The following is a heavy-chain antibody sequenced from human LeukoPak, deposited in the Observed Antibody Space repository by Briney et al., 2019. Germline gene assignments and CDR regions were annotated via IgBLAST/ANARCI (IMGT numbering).Heavy chain of an antibody. Sequence: PGGSLRLSCVTSGLTFTNHGFHWLRQSAGRGLEWVAFVRNDGFDTYHSNSVKGRFSISRDDSKNTVYLQMNSLRAEDTALYYCARDRGKDYFGDWGQGTLVTVSS. V-gene: IGHV3-30*02. D-gene: IGHD4-23*01. J-gene: IGHJ4*02. CDR3: ARDRGKDYFGD. CDR1: GLTFTNHG. CDR2: VRNDGFDT.